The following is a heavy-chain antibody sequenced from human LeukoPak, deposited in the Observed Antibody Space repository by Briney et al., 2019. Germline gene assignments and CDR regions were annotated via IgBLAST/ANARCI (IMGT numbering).Heavy chain of an antibody. CDR3: ARDRYSSGWYVDY. Sequence: GGSLRLSCAASRFTFSSYAMQWVRQAPGKGVEWVALISYDGNNKDYADSVKGRFTISRDNSKNTLYLQMNSLRAEDTAVYYCARDRYSSGWYVDYWGQGTLVTVSS. J-gene: IGHJ4*02. V-gene: IGHV3-30*04. CDR2: ISYDGNNK. D-gene: IGHD6-19*01. CDR1: RFTFSSYA.